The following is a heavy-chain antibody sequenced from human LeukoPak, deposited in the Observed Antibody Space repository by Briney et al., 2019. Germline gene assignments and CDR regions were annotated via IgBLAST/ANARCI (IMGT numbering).Heavy chain of an antibody. D-gene: IGHD1-14*01. V-gene: IGHV3-23*01. Sequence: GGSLRLSCAASGFTFSSYAMSWVRQAPGKGLEWVSGISSGGGSTYYADSVQGRFTISRDNSKNTLFLQMSNLRAEDTAKYYCAKLHSATITADFDNWGQGSLVIVSS. CDR1: GFTFSSYA. J-gene: IGHJ4*02. CDR2: ISSGGGST. CDR3: AKLHSATITADFDN.